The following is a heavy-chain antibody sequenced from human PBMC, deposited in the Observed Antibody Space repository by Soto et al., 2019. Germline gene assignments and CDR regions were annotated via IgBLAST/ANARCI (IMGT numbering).Heavy chain of an antibody. CDR1: GYNFTSFW. V-gene: IGHV5-10-1*01. Sequence: GESLKISXKASGYNFTSFWIHWVRQMPGKGLEWLVKIDPSDSYTNYSPSFEGHVTISTDNSITTAYLQWSSLRASDTALYFCARVHKNWFDSWAQGTMVTVSS. J-gene: IGHJ5*01. CDR3: ARVHKNWFDS. CDR2: IDPSDSYT.